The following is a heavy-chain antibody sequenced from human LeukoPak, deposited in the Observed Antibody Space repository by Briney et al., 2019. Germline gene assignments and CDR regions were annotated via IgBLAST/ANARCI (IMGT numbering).Heavy chain of an antibody. CDR3: ARDSEHYYGLGNYYKYYYYMDV. CDR1: GGTFSRYA. J-gene: IGHJ6*03. CDR2: ITPIFGIP. D-gene: IGHD3-10*01. V-gene: IGHV1-69*13. Sequence: SVKVSFKASGGTFSRYAISWVRQAPGQGLEWMGGITPIFGIPNYAQKFQGRVTITADESTSTAYMELSSLRFEDTAVYYCARDSEHYYGLGNYYKYYYYMDVWGKGTTVTISS.